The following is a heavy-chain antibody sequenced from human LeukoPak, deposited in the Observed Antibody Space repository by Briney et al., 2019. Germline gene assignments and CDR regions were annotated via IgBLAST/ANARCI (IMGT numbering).Heavy chain of an antibody. CDR1: GFTFSDYY. CDR2: ISGSGSVI. V-gene: IGHV3-11*04. Sequence: GGSLRLSCAASGFTFSDYYMTWIRHAPGKGLETVAYISGSGSVIVYADSVKGRFTISRDNAQNSLYLQMNSLRDEDTAVYYCSRDPRPCDYWGQGTLVTVSS. J-gene: IGHJ4*02. CDR3: SRDPRPCDY.